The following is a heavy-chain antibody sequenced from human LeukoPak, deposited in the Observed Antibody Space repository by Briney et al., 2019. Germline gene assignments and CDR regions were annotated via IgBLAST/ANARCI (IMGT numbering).Heavy chain of an antibody. D-gene: IGHD3-10*01. CDR3: ARMVGLVSDY. J-gene: IGHJ4*02. CDR1: GDSVSSNSAA. Sequence: SQTLSLTCAISGDSVSSNSAAWNWIRQSPSRGLEWLGRTYYRSKWYSYNAPSVKSRITINPDTSKNQFSLQLKSVTPEDTAVYYCARMVGLVSDYWGQGTLVTVSS. V-gene: IGHV6-1*01. CDR2: TYYRSKWYS.